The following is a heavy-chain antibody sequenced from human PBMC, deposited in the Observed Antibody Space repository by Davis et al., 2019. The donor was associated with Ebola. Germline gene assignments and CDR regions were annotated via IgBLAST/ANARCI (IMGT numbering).Heavy chain of an antibody. D-gene: IGHD2-21*02. J-gene: IGHJ6*04. CDR3: ARDKIVVVTAFGYNYYGMDV. CDR2: INPSGGST. CDR1: GYTFTNYY. V-gene: IGHV1-46*01. Sequence: ASVKVSCKASGYTFTNYYMHWVRQAPGQGLEWMGIINPSGGSTSYAQKFQGRVTMTRDTSTSTVYMELSSLRSEDTAVYYCARDKIVVVTAFGYNYYGMDVWGKGTTVTVSS.